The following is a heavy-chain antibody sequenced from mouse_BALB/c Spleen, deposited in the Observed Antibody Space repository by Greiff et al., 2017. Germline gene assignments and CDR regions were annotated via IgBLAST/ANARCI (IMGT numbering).Heavy chain of an antibody. D-gene: IGHD2-10*01. CDR2: IDPSDSYT. Sequence: QVQLQQPGAELVKPGASVKLSCKASGYTFTSYWMHWVKQRPGQGLEWIGEIDPSDSYTNYNQKFKGKATLTVDKSSSTAYMQLSSLTSEDSAVYYCARRAYYGLAYWGQGTLVTVSA. J-gene: IGHJ3*01. CDR3: ARRAYYGLAY. CDR1: GYTFTSYW. V-gene: IGHV1-69*02.